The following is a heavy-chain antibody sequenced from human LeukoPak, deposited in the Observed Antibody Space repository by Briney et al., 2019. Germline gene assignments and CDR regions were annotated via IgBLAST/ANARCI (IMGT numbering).Heavy chain of an antibody. V-gene: IGHV1-8*01. CDR1: GYTFTSYD. D-gene: IGHD7-27*01. CDR3: ARSPNWGCFDY. Sequence: ASVNVSCTASGYTFTSYDINWVRQATGQGLEWMGWMNPNSGNTGYAQKFQGRVTMTRNTSISTAYMELSSLRSEDTGVYYCARSPNWGCFDYWGQGTLVTVSS. J-gene: IGHJ4*02. CDR2: MNPNSGNT.